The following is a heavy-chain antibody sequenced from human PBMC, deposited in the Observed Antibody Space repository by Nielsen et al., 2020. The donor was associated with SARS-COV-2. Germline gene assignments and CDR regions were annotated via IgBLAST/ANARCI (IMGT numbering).Heavy chain of an antibody. CDR2: ISWNSGSI. V-gene: IGHV3-9*01. D-gene: IGHD4-23*01. CDR1: GFTFDDYA. Sequence: GGSLRLSCAASGFTFDDYAMHWVRQAPGKGLEWVSGISWNSGSIGYADSVKGRFTISRDNAKNSLYLQMNSLRAEDTALYYCASGGGDYGGNPYYYGMGVWGQGTTVTVSS. J-gene: IGHJ6*02. CDR3: ASGGGDYGGNPYYYGMGV.